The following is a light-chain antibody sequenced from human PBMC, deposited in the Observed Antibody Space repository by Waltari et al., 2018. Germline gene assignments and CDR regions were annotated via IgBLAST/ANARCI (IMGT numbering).Light chain of an antibody. J-gene: IGKJ3*01. Sequence: PGERATLSCSASQSVSSNLAWYQQKPGQAPRLLIYAASTRATGIPARFSGRGSGTEFTLNISSLAPEDLAVYYCQENSNRPPIFSFGPGTKVDI. V-gene: IGKV3-11*01. CDR3: QENSNRPPIFS. CDR1: QSVSSN. CDR2: AAS.